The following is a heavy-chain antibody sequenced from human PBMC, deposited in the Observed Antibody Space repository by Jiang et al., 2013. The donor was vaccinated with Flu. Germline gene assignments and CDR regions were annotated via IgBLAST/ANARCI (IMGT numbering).Heavy chain of an antibody. CDR3: ARGDYFGSGRDYYYYGLDV. Sequence: YYRSKWYNDYVVSVKSRITINPDTSKNQFSLQLNSVTPEDTAVYYCARGDYFGSGRDYYYYGLDVWGQGTTVTVSS. V-gene: IGHV6-1*01. D-gene: IGHD3-10*01. J-gene: IGHJ6*02. CDR2: YYRSKWYN.